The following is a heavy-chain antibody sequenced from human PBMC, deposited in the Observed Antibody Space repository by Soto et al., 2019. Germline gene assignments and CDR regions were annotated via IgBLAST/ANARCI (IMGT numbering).Heavy chain of an antibody. D-gene: IGHD6-19*01. J-gene: IGHJ4*02. Sequence: QLQLQESGPGLVKPSETLSLTCIVSGGSITNSTYYWAWIRQPPGKGLEWIGSIYYSGSTYYNPSLKSRVTVSVDTSKNQVSLKVSSVTAADTAVYYCARPIPDPGRTVAGEVFGYWGQGTLVTVSS. CDR3: ARPIPDPGRTVAGEVFGY. CDR2: IYYSGST. V-gene: IGHV4-39*01. CDR1: GGSITNSTYY.